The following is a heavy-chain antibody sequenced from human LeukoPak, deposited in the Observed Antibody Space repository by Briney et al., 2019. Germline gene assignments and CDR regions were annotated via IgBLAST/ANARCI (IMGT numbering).Heavy chain of an antibody. CDR2: ISWSSGSI. CDR3: AKTRGDFGTFDY. V-gene: IGHV3-9*01. D-gene: IGHD4-17*01. J-gene: IGHJ4*01. CDR1: GFTFDDYA. Sequence: GGSLRLSCEASGFTFDDYAMHWVRQAPGKGLEWVSGISWSSGSIAHAVSVKGRFTISRDNAKNSLHLQMNSLRTEDTALYYCAKTRGDFGTFDYWGHGTLVTASS.